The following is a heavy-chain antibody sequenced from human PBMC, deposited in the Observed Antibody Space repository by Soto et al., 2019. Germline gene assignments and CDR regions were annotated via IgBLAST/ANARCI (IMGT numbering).Heavy chain of an antibody. Sequence: EVQLLESGGGLVQPGGSLRLSCTASGFTLSSYAMSWVRQAPGKGLEWVSGIRGTGGSTYYADSVKGRFTISRDNSKNTLYLQMHSLRADDTAVYYCVTWLQLDYWGQGTLVTVSS. CDR3: VTWLQLDY. V-gene: IGHV3-23*01. J-gene: IGHJ4*02. CDR1: GFTLSSYA. D-gene: IGHD5-12*01. CDR2: IRGTGGST.